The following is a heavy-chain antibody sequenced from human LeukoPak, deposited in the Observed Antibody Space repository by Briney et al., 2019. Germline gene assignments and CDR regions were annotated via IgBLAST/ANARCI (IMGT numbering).Heavy chain of an antibody. V-gene: IGHV3-74*01. D-gene: IGHD1-26*01. CDR1: GFTLSKYW. J-gene: IGHJ4*02. CDR3: SRDFVGADDY. Sequence: GXSLRLSCAASGFTLSKYWMHWVRQAPGKGPVWVSRMNTDGSRIDYADSVKGRFTISRDSAKNTLYLQMNSLRAEDTAVYYCSRDFVGADDYWGQGTLVTVSS. CDR2: MNTDGSRI.